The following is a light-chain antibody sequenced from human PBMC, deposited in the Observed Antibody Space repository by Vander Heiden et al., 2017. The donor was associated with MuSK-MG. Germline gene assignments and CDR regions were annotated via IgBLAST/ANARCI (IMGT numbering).Light chain of an antibody. J-gene: IGKJ1*01. V-gene: IGKV1-17*01. CDR3: RRQNGSPWT. Sequence: DIQMTQSPSSLSASVGDRVTITCRASQGIRNDLGSYQPKPGKAPKRLIYAASSLQSPVPSRLSGSGSGTEFTLTISILHPEDFATYYCRRQNGSPWTFGQGTKVXMK. CDR1: QGIRND. CDR2: AAS.